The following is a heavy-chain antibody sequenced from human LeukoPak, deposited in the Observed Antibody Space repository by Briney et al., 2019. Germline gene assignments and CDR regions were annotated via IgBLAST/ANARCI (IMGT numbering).Heavy chain of an antibody. Sequence: GGSLTLSCAASGFTFSSYAVSGVRQAPGKGLEWVSAISGSGGSTYCADSVKGRFTISRDNSKNTLYLQMNSLRAEDTAVYYCAKVASTFEIPRTWELHPWGVFDYWGQGTLVTVSS. J-gene: IGHJ4*02. CDR3: AKVASTFEIPRTWELHPWGVFDY. V-gene: IGHV3-23*01. CDR1: GFTFSSYA. CDR2: ISGSGGST. D-gene: IGHD1-26*01.